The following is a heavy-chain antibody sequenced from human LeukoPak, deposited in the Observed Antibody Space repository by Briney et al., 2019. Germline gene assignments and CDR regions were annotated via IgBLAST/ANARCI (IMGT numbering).Heavy chain of an antibody. CDR2: IYYSGST. D-gene: IGHD4-17*01. CDR3: ARDLSGLGDGDYVLYYYYGMDV. J-gene: IGHJ6*02. V-gene: IGHV4-39*07. Sequence: SLTCTVSGGSISSSSYYWGWIRPPPGRGRVGRGSIYYSGSTYYNPSLKSRVTISVDTSKNQFSLKLSSVTAADTAVYYCARDLSGLGDGDYVLYYYYGMDVWGQGTTVTVSS. CDR1: GGSISSSSYY.